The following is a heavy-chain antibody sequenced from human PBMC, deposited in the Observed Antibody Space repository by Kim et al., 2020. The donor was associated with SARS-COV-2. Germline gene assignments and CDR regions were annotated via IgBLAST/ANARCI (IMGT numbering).Heavy chain of an antibody. J-gene: IGHJ4*02. Sequence: GGSLRLSCAASGFTFSMYWMHWVRQAPGKGLVWVSRIKSDGSSTNYADSVKDLFTISRDNGKNTLYLQMNSLRVEDTAVYYCGAGPSSNGHLLEYWGQGTPVTVS. D-gene: IGHD6-6*01. CDR1: GFTFSMYW. CDR2: IKSDGSST. CDR3: GAGPSSNGHLLEY. V-gene: IGHV3-74*01.